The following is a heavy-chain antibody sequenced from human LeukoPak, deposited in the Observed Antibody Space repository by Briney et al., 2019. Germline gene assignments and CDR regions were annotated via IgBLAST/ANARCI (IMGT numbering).Heavy chain of an antibody. Sequence: ASVKVSCKASGYTFTSYDINWVRQATGQGLEWMGWMNPNSGNTGYAQKFQGRVTMTRNTSISTAYMELSRLRSEDTAVYYCARGRITMVRGVRGNWFDPWGQGTLVTVSS. D-gene: IGHD3-10*01. J-gene: IGHJ5*02. CDR2: MNPNSGNT. CDR1: GYTFTSYD. V-gene: IGHV1-8*01. CDR3: ARGRITMVRGVRGNWFDP.